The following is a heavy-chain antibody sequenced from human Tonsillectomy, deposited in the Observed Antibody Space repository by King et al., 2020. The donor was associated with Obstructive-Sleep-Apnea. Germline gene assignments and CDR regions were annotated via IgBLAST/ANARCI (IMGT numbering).Heavy chain of an antibody. D-gene: IGHD2-21*02. Sequence: QLVQSGAEVKKPGESLRISCKGAGYSFTSYWISWVRQMPGKGLEWMGRIDPSDAYTNYSPSFQGPVTISADKSISTAYLQGSSLKASDTAMYYCARQGVDCGGDCLYYFDYWGQGTLVTVSS. J-gene: IGHJ4*02. CDR3: ARQGVDCGGDCLYYFDY. CDR2: IDPSDAYT. CDR1: GYSFTSYW. V-gene: IGHV5-10-1*01.